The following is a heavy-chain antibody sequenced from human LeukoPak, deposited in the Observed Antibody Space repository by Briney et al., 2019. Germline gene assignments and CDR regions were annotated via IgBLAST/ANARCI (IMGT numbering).Heavy chain of an antibody. J-gene: IGHJ4*02. Sequence: GGSLRLSCAASGFTFSSYGTHWVRQAPGEGLEWVAVIWYDGSNKYYADSVKGRFTISRDNSKNTLYLQMNSLRAEDTAVYYCARGGRYYDSSGYYASDYWGQGTLVTVSS. D-gene: IGHD3-22*01. CDR2: IWYDGSNK. CDR1: GFTFSSYG. CDR3: ARGGRYYDSSGYYASDY. V-gene: IGHV3-33*01.